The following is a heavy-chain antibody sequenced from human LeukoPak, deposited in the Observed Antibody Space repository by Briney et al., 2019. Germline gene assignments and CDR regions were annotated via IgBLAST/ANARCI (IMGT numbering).Heavy chain of an antibody. Sequence: PSETLSLTCTVSGGSISSGSYYWSWIRQPAGKGLEWIGRIYTSGSTNYNPSLKSRLTMSVDTSKNQFSLKLSSVTAADTAVYYCARHDKGFDYWGQGTLVTVSA. CDR1: GGSISSGSYY. CDR2: IYTSGST. V-gene: IGHV4-61*02. D-gene: IGHD3-22*01. CDR3: ARHDKGFDY. J-gene: IGHJ4*02.